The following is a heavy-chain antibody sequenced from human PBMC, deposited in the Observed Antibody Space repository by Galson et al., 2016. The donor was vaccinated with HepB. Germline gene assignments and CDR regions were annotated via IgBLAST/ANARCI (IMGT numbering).Heavy chain of an antibody. CDR3: ARYSLVPAEMGDDAIDI. Sequence: ETLSLTCTVSGGYMNSYYWTWIRQPPGGGLEWIGYIYYSGSTNYNPSLKSPVTISVDRSKNQFSLKVKSVTAADTAAYYWARYSLVPAEMGDDAIDIWGQGTMVTVSS. CDR2: IYYSGST. V-gene: IGHV4-59*01. CDR1: GGYMNSYY. J-gene: IGHJ3*02. D-gene: IGHD2-2*01.